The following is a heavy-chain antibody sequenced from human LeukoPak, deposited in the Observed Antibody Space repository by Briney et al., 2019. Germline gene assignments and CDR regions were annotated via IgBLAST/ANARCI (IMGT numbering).Heavy chain of an antibody. CDR1: GFAFTSYY. CDR2: IGSSSTHI. D-gene: IGHD2-21*02. Sequence: GGSLRLSCEASGFAFTSYYMNWVRQAPGRGLEWVSSIGSSSTHIYYADSVKGRFTISRDNAKNSLYLQMNSLRAEDTAVYYCARGVSYRVVVTATDFDYWGQGTLVTVSS. CDR3: ARGVSYRVVVTATDFDY. V-gene: IGHV3-21*01. J-gene: IGHJ4*02.